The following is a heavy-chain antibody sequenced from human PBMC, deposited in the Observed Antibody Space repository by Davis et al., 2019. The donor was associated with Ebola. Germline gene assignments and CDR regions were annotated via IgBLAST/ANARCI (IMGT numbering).Heavy chain of an antibody. D-gene: IGHD1-26*01. CDR1: GFTFSSYS. CDR3: ATASRDVGNSYYGMDV. J-gene: IGHJ6*04. V-gene: IGHV3-21*01. CDR2: ISSSNSYI. Sequence: GESLKISCAASGFTFSSYSMNWVRQAPGKGLEWVSSISSSNSYIYYADSVKGRFTISRDSAKNSLYLQMNSLRDDDTAVYYCATASRDVGNSYYGMDVWGKGTTVTVSS.